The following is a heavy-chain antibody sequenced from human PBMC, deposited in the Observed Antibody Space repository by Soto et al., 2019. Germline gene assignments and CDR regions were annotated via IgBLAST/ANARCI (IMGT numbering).Heavy chain of an antibody. J-gene: IGHJ3*02. D-gene: IGHD4-17*01. V-gene: IGHV1-46*01. CDR1: GYTFTSYY. CDR2: INPSGGST. Sequence: ASVKVSCKASGYTFTSYYMHWVRQAPGQGLEWMGIINPSGGSTSYAQKFQGRVTMTRDTSTSTVYMELSSLRSEDTAVYYCAREPRTIDDYGDYVYAFDIWGQGTMVTVSS. CDR3: AREPRTIDDYGDYVYAFDI.